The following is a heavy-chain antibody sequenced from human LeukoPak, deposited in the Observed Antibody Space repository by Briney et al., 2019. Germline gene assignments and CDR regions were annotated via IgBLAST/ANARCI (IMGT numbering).Heavy chain of an antibody. CDR2: TSSSDAGT. J-gene: IGHJ4*02. CDR1: GLTLSTYA. Sequence: GGSLRLSCAASGLTLSTYAMSWVRQTPGKGLEWVAATSSSDAGTYHADSVRGRFTISRDNSKNTLYLQMNSLRAEDAAVYFCAKAPVTSCRGAYCYPFDSWGQGTLVTVSS. CDR3: AKAPVTSCRGAYCYPFDS. D-gene: IGHD2-21*01. V-gene: IGHV3-23*01.